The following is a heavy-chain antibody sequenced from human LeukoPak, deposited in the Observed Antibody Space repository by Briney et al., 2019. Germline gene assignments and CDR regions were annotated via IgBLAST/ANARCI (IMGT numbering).Heavy chain of an antibody. CDR1: CGSISSSSYY. CDR2: IYYSGSI. CDR3: ARVLGYSSSWYYYYYYMDV. J-gene: IGHJ6*03. V-gene: IGHV4-39*07. D-gene: IGHD6-13*01. Sequence: SETLSLTCTVSCGSISSSSYYWGRIPQPPGKGLEWIGCIYYSGSIYYNPSLKSRVTISVDTSKNQFSLKLSSVTAADTAVYYCARVLGYSSSWYYYYYYMDVWGKGTTVTVSS.